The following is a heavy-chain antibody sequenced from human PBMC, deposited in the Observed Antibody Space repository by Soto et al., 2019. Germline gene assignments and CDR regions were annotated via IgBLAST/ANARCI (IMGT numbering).Heavy chain of an antibody. CDR3: ASLGPTYYCDSSGYLDY. J-gene: IGHJ4*02. CDR1: GFTFSSYG. CDR2: IWYDGSNK. D-gene: IGHD3-22*01. Sequence: GGSLRLSCAASGFTFSSYGMHWVRQAPGKGLEWVAVIWYDGSNKYYADSVKGRFTISRDNSKNTLYLQMNSLRAEDTAVYYCASLGPTYYCDSSGYLDYWGQGTLVTVSS. V-gene: IGHV3-33*01.